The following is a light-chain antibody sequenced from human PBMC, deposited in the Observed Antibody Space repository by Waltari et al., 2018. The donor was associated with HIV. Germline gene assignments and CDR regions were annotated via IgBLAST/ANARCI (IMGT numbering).Light chain of an antibody. V-gene: IGLV3-21*04. CDR3: QVWDSSSDHPV. J-gene: IGLJ3*02. CDR2: DDS. CDR1: NIGSKS. Sequence: SYVLTQPPSVSVAPGKTARITCRGTNIGSKSVHWYQQKPSQATVLVIYDDSDRPSGIPERFSGANSGNTATLTISRVEAGDEADYYCQVWDSSSDHPVFGGGTKLTVL.